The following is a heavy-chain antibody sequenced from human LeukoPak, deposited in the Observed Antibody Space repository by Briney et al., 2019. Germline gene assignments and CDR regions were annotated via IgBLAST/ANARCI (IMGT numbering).Heavy chain of an antibody. CDR2: IRYDGSNK. CDR3: AKVALELLRYFDWRDYYYMDV. V-gene: IGHV3-30*02. D-gene: IGHD3-9*01. Sequence: PGGSLRLSCAASGFTFSNYEMNWVRQAPGKGLEWVAFIRYDGSNKYYADSVKGRFTISRDNSKNTLYLQMNSLRAEDTAVYYCAKVALELLRYFDWRDYYYMDVWGKGTTVTISS. CDR1: GFTFSNYE. J-gene: IGHJ6*03.